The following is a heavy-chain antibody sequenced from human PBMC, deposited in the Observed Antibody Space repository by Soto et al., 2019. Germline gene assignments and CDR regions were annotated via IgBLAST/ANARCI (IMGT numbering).Heavy chain of an antibody. D-gene: IGHD3-10*01. J-gene: IGHJ4*02. V-gene: IGHV1-3*01. Sequence: QVQLVQSGAEVKRPGASVTVSCKSSGFTFTSYAIHWLRQAPGQRPQWMGWINGGSGNTKYSQDFHGRVTFAIDTFVTTADLELSSLRSEDTAVYYCARVPPWGNSAGDYYIQHYDSWGQGTPVTVSS. CDR3: ARVPPWGNSAGDYYIQHYDS. CDR2: INGGSGNT. CDR1: GFTFTSYA.